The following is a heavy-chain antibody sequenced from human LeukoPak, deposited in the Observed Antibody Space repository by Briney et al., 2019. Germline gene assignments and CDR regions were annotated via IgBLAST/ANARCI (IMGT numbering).Heavy chain of an antibody. CDR2: ISGSGGST. Sequence: GGSLRLSCAASGFTFSSYAMSWVRQAPGKGLEWVSAISGSGGSTYYADPVKGRFTISRDNSKNTLYLQMNSLRAEDTAVYYCAKDRAAVAGTSEYFQHWGQGTLVTVSS. D-gene: IGHD6-19*01. CDR3: AKDRAAVAGTSEYFQH. V-gene: IGHV3-23*01. CDR1: GFTFSSYA. J-gene: IGHJ1*01.